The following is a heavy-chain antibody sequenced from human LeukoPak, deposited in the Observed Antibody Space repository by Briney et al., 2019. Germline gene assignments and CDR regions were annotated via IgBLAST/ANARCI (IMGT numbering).Heavy chain of an antibody. V-gene: IGHV3-7*01. D-gene: IGHD6-19*01. CDR1: GFTFSSYW. Sequence: GGSLRLSCAASGFTFSSYWMSWVRQAPGKGLEWVANIKQDGSEKYYADSVKGRFTISRDNAKNSLYLQMNSLRAEDTAVYYCASEYSSGWYADWGQGTLVTVSS. J-gene: IGHJ4*02. CDR3: ASEYSSGWYAD. CDR2: IKQDGSEK.